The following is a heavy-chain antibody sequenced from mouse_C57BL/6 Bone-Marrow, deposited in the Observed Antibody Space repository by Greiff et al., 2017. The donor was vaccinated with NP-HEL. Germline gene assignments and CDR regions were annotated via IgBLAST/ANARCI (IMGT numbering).Heavy chain of an antibody. V-gene: IGHV1-82*01. J-gene: IGHJ2*01. CDR3: AKGGFDGYNLGY. CDR2: IYPGDGDT. CDR1: GYAFSSSW. D-gene: IGHD2-3*01. Sequence: VQLKQSGPELVKPGASVKISCKASGYAFSSSWMNWVKQRPGKGLEWIGRIYPGDGDTNYNEKFKGKATLTADKSSSTAYMQLSSLTSEDSAVYFCAKGGFDGYNLGYWGQGTTLTVSS.